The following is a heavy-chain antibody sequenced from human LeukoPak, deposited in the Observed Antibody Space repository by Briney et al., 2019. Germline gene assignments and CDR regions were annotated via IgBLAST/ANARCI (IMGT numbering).Heavy chain of an antibody. J-gene: IGHJ4*02. D-gene: IGHD6-13*01. Sequence: GGSLRLSCAASGFTFSSYSMNWVRQAPGKGLEWVSYISSSSSTIYYADSVKGRFTISRDNAKNSLYLQMNSLRAEDTAVYYCARDSRGSSFRTFDYWGQGTLVTVSS. CDR2: ISSSSSTI. V-gene: IGHV3-48*04. CDR1: GFTFSSYS. CDR3: ARDSRGSSFRTFDY.